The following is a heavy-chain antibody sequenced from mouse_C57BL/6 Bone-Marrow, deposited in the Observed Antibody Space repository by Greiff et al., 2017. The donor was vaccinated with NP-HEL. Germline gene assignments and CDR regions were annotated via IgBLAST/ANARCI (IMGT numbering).Heavy chain of an antibody. CDR2: IDPENGDT. Sequence: EVQLQQSGAELVRPGASVKLSCTASGFNIKDDYMHWVKQRPEQGLEWIGWIDPENGDTEYASKFQGKATISADTSSNTAYLQLSSLTSEDTAVYYCTTPLFITTVVARYFDVWGTGTTVTVSS. J-gene: IGHJ1*03. CDR3: TTPLFITTVVARYFDV. D-gene: IGHD1-1*01. CDR1: GFNIKDDY. V-gene: IGHV14-4*01.